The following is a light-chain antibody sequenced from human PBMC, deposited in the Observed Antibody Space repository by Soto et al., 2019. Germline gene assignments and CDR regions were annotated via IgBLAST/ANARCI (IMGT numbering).Light chain of an antibody. Sequence: DIQMTQSPSSLSASVGDRVTVTCRASRSISNYLNWYHQKPGKAPKLLISAASSLERGVPTRFSRSGSGTDFTLTISSLQHEDFETYSCQQSYRTPWTLGQGTKVDIK. CDR3: QQSYRTPWT. CDR1: RSISNY. CDR2: AAS. V-gene: IGKV1-39*01. J-gene: IGKJ1*01.